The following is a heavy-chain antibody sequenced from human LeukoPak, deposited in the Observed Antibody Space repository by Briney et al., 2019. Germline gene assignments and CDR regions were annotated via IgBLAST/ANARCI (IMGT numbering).Heavy chain of an antibody. CDR3: ARDRGYSYGPFDY. V-gene: IGHV3-30-3*01. D-gene: IGHD5-18*01. Sequence: GGSLRLSCAASGFTFSSYAMHWVRQAPGKGLEWVAVISYDGSNKYYADSVKSRFTISRDNSKNTLYLQMNSLRAEDTAVYYCARDRGYSYGPFDYWGQGTLVTVSS. J-gene: IGHJ4*02. CDR1: GFTFSSYA. CDR2: ISYDGSNK.